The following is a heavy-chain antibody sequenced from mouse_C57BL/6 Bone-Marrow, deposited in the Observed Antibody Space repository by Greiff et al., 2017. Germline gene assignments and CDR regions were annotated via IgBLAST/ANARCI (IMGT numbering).Heavy chain of an antibody. D-gene: IGHD1-1*01. CDR3: AREDYGISFAY. V-gene: IGHV1-69*01. Sequence: VQLQQPGAELVMPGASVKLSCKASGYTFTSYWMHWVKQRPGQGLEWIGEIDPSDSYTNYTQKFKGKSTLTVDKSSSTAYMQLSSLTSEDSAVYYCAREDYGISFAYWGQGTLVTVSA. CDR2: IDPSDSYT. J-gene: IGHJ3*01. CDR1: GYTFTSYW.